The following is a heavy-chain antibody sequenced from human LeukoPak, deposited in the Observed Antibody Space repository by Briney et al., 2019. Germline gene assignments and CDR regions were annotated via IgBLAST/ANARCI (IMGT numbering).Heavy chain of an antibody. CDR3: ARHSGSYYPFDY. J-gene: IGHJ4*02. CDR1: GGSISSRSYY. V-gene: IGHV4-39*01. D-gene: IGHD1-26*01. CDR2: VYYSGST. Sequence: SETLSLTCTVSGGSISSRSYYWGWIRQPPGKGLEWIGSVYYSGSTYYNPSLKSRVTISVDTSKNQFSLKLTSVTAADTAVYYCARHSGSYYPFDYWGQGTLVTVSS.